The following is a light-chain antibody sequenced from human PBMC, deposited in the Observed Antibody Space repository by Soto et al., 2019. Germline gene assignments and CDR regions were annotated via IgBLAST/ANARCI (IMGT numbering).Light chain of an antibody. CDR1: QSVSYSY. Sequence: EIVLTQSPGTLSLSPGESATLSCRASQSVSYSYLAWYQQKPGQAPRLLIYGASSRATGIPDRFSGSGSGTDFTLTISRLEPEDFAVYYCHQYGSSPLTFGGGTKVEIK. V-gene: IGKV3-20*01. J-gene: IGKJ4*01. CDR3: HQYGSSPLT. CDR2: GAS.